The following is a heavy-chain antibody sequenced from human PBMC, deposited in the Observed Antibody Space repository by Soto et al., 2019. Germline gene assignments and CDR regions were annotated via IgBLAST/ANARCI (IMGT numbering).Heavy chain of an antibody. CDR1: GYIFTDYY. Sequence: EVQLVQSGAEVKKPGATVKISCKVSGYIFTDYYMYWVQQAPGKGLEWMGFVDPEDGETIYAEKFQGRVTITADTSTDTGYMEMSGLRSQDTVVYYCATASSIAGRLWYFDLWGRGTLVTVSS. V-gene: IGHV1-69-2*01. D-gene: IGHD6-6*01. CDR2: VDPEDGET. CDR3: ATASSIAGRLWYFDL. J-gene: IGHJ2*01.